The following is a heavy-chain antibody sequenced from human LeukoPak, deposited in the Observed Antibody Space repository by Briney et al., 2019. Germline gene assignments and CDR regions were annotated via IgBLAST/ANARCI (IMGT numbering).Heavy chain of an antibody. V-gene: IGHV4-39*07. CDR3: ARADGIATKYYFDY. CDR1: GGSISSSSYY. CDR2: IYYSGST. D-gene: IGHD6-13*01. J-gene: IGHJ4*02. Sequence: SETLSLTCTASGGSISSSSYYWGWIRQPPGKGLEWIGSIYYSGSTYYNPSLKSRVTISVDTPKNQFSLKLSSVTAADTAVYYCARADGIATKYYFDYWGQGTLVTVSS.